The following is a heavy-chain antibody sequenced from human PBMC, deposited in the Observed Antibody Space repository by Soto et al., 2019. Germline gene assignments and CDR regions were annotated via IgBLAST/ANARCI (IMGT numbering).Heavy chain of an antibody. V-gene: IGHV1-3*01. Sequence: QVQLVQSGAEVKKPGASVKVSCKASGYTFTSYAMHWVRQAPGQRLEWMGWINAGNGNTKYSQKFQGRVTITRDTSASTAYMELSSLRSEDTAVYYCARGSGDYVGWFDPWGQGTLVTVSS. D-gene: IGHD4-17*01. CDR1: GYTFTSYA. CDR3: ARGSGDYVGWFDP. CDR2: INAGNGNT. J-gene: IGHJ5*02.